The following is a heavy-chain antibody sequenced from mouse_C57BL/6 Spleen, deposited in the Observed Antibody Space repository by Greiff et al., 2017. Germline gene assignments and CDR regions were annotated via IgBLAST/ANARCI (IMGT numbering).Heavy chain of an antibody. CDR3: SRQIYYYGSSPRYFDV. J-gene: IGHJ1*03. D-gene: IGHD1-1*01. CDR1: GYTFTGYW. V-gene: IGHV1-9*01. Sequence: VQLQQSGAELMKPGASVKLSCKATGYTFTGYWIEWVKKRPGHGLEWIGEMLPGSGSTHYNEKFKGKATFTADTSSNTASMQLSSLTTEDSAIYYCSRQIYYYGSSPRYFDVWGTGTTVTVSS. CDR2: MLPGSGST.